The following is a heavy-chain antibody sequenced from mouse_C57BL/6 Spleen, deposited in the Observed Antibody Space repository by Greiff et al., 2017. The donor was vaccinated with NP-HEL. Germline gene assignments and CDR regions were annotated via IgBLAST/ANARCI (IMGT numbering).Heavy chain of an antibody. D-gene: IGHD4-1*01. Sequence: EVKVVESEGGLVQPGSSMKLSCTASGFTFSDYYMAWVRQVPEKGLEWVANINYDGSSTYYLDSLKSRFIISRDNAKNILYLQMSSLKSEDTATYYCARRVWDYWYFDVWGTGTTVTVSS. CDR3: ARRVWDYWYFDV. CDR1: GFTFSDYY. V-gene: IGHV5-16*01. CDR2: INYDGSST. J-gene: IGHJ1*03.